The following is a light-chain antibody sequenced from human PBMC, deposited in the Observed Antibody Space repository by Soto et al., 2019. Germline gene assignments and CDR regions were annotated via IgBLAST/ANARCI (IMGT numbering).Light chain of an antibody. CDR1: TGAVTSGYY. J-gene: IGLJ2*01. Sequence: QTVVTQEPSLTVSPGGTVTLTCGSSTGAVTSGYYPNWFQQKPGQATRALIYSTSNKQSWTPTRFSGSLLGGKAALTLSGVQPEDEADYYCLLYYGGPVVFGGGTKLTVL. CDR3: LLYYGGPVV. CDR2: STS. V-gene: IGLV7-43*01.